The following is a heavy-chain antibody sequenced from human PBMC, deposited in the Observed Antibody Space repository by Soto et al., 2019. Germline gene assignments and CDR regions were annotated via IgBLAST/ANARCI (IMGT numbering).Heavy chain of an antibody. Sequence: SETLSLTCSVSGGSISSFTYYWGWIRQPPGKGLEWIGTVYYNENTYYNPSLKSRVTITVDTAKNQFSLNLRAVTAADTAMYFCARRERYYGSPGWFDPWGQGTLVTVSS. J-gene: IGHJ5*02. CDR2: VYYNENT. CDR1: GGSISSFTYY. V-gene: IGHV4-39*01. D-gene: IGHD3-10*01. CDR3: ARRERYYGSPGWFDP.